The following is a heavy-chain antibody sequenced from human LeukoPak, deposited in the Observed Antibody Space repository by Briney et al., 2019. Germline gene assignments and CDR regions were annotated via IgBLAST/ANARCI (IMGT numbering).Heavy chain of an antibody. CDR3: ARREVARYYYGMDV. V-gene: IGHV1-2*04. CDR1: GYTFTGYY. Sequence: ASVNVSCKASGYTFTGYYMHWVRQAPGQGLEWMGWINPNSGGTNYAQKFQGWVTMTRDTSISTAYMELSRLRPDDTAVYYCARREVARYYYGMDVWGQGTTVTVSS. J-gene: IGHJ6*02. CDR2: INPNSGGT.